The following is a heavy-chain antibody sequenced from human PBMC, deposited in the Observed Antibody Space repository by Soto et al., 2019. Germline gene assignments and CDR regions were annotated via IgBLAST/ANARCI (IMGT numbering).Heavy chain of an antibody. CDR3: ARESGDWPLNWFDP. CDR1: VFNVGNHW. V-gene: IGHV3-74*01. D-gene: IGHD2-21*02. Sequence: QPGGALRLSCAASVFNVGNHWMHWVRQLPGEGLVWVSRITSDGKSKAYAESVKGRFAISRDNAKNTLYLQMNGLTAEDTAVYYCARESGDWPLNWFDPWGLGTLVTVSS. CDR2: ITSDGKSK. J-gene: IGHJ5*02.